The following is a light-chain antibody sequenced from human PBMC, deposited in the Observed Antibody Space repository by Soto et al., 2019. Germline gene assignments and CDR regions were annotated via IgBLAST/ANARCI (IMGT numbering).Light chain of an antibody. CDR2: DVS. V-gene: IGLV2-14*01. Sequence: QSALTQPASVSGSPGQSITISCTGTSSDVGGYDYVSWYQQHPGKAPKLMIYDVSNRPSGVSNRFSGSKSGNTASLTISGLQAEDEADYYCSSYRSGSTPHYVFGTGTKLTVL. J-gene: IGLJ1*01. CDR3: SSYRSGSTPHYV. CDR1: SSDVGGYDY.